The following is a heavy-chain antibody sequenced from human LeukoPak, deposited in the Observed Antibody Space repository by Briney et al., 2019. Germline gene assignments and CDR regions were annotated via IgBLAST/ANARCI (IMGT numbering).Heavy chain of an antibody. CDR1: GGSISSYY. CDR2: IYYSGST. Sequence: SETLSLTCTVSGGSISSYYWSWTRQPPGKGLEGIGYIYYSGSTNYNPSLKSRVTISVDTSKNQFSLKLSSVTAADTVVYYCARHPTKGGWFDPWGQGTLVTVSS. D-gene: IGHD2-8*01. CDR3: ARHPTKGGWFDP. V-gene: IGHV4-59*08. J-gene: IGHJ5*02.